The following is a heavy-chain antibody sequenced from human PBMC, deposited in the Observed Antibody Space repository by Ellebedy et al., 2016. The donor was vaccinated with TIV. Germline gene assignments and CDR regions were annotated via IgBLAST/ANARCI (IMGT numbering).Heavy chain of an antibody. J-gene: IGHJ6*02. CDR3: AREVLGGQGDMDV. D-gene: IGHD4/OR15-4a*01. CDR1: GLTFSSHA. CDR2: ITERGGNT. Sequence: GESLKISCAASGLTFSSHAMSWVRQAPGKGLEWVSSITERGGNTDYADSVKGRFTISRDNSKDTLFLQMNDLRADDTALYYCAREVLGGQGDMDVWGQGTAVTVSS. V-gene: IGHV3-23*01.